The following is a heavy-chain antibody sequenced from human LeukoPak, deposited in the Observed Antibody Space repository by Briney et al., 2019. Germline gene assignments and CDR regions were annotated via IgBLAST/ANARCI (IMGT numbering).Heavy chain of an antibody. CDR1: GFTFSSFW. V-gene: IGHV3-7*03. CDR2: IKQDGSEK. J-gene: IGHJ5*02. Sequence: GGTLRLSCAASGFTFSSFWMTWVRQAPGKGLEWVASIKQDGSEKKYVDSVKGRFTISRDNAKNSLYLQMNSLRAEDTAVYYCAKDPGDKAVDRWFDPWGQGTLVTVSS. D-gene: IGHD6-19*01. CDR3: AKDPGDKAVDRWFDP.